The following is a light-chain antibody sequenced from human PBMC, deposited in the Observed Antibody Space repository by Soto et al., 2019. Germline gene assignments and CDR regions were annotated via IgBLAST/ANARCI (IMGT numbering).Light chain of an antibody. V-gene: IGKV1-5*03. CDR2: KAS. CDR3: QHYNNYLLA. J-gene: IGKJ4*01. Sequence: DIQMTQFPPPLSAPVGAGVFITCRPSQTISSWLAWYQQKPGKAPKLLIYKASSLESGVPSRFSGSGSGTEFTLTISSLQPDDFATYYCQHYNNYLLAFGGGTKVEIK. CDR1: QTISSW.